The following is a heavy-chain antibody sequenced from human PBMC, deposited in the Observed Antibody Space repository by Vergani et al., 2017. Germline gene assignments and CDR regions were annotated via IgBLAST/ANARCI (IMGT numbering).Heavy chain of an antibody. CDR1: GFSFGSYG. D-gene: IGHD6-19*01. J-gene: IGHJ6*02. CDR2: IRYDGSNK. Sequence: VQLVESGGGLVQPGGSLRLSCAASGFSFGSYGMHWVRQSPGKGLEWVAFIRYDGSNKYYVDSVKGRFTISRDNSKNTLYLQMNSLRAEDTALYYCAKDQGQWRGRLYYGMDVWGQGTTVTVSS. CDR3: AKDQGQWRGRLYYGMDV. V-gene: IGHV3-30*02.